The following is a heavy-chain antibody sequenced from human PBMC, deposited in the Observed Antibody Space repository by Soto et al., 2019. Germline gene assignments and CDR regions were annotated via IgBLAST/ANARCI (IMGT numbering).Heavy chain of an antibody. Sequence: GGSLRLSCTASGFNFNSHTMHWVRQAPGEGLEWVAVISYDGSYKFYADSVKGRFTISRGNSKSTLYLQMNRLTAADTAIYYCARDCLTDFGIIPPWYVDVWGQGTTVTVSS. CDR1: GFNFNSHT. D-gene: IGHD3-3*01. CDR2: ISYDGSYK. CDR3: ARDCLTDFGIIPPWYVDV. J-gene: IGHJ6*02. V-gene: IGHV3-30-3*01.